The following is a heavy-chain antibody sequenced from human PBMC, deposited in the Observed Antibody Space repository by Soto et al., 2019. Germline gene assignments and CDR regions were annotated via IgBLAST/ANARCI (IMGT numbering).Heavy chain of an antibody. Sequence: QVQLVQSGAEVKKPGSSVKVSCKASGGTFRTSAISWVRQAPGQGLEWVGGIMPVFRRPKYAQNFQDRVTITADESTSTAYMELSSLRSGDTAVYYCARDKARLQLGGNYYYILDVWGQGTADTVSS. J-gene: IGHJ6*02. CDR1: GGTFRTSA. CDR3: ARDKARLQLGGNYYYILDV. CDR2: IMPVFRRP. D-gene: IGHD1-1*01. V-gene: IGHV1-69*12.